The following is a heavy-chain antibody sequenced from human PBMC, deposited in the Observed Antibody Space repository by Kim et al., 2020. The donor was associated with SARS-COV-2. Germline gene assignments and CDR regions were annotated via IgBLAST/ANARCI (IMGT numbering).Heavy chain of an antibody. CDR2: ISYDGSNK. D-gene: IGHD6-19*01. V-gene: IGHV3-30*18. CDR3: AKLLRDTGYSSGEDY. Sequence: GGSLRLSCAASGFTFSSYGMHWVRQAPGKGLEWVAVISYDGSNKYYADSVKGRFTISRDNSKNTLYLQMNSLRAEDTAVYYCAKLLRDTGYSSGEDYWGQGTLVTVSS. CDR1: GFTFSSYG. J-gene: IGHJ4*02.